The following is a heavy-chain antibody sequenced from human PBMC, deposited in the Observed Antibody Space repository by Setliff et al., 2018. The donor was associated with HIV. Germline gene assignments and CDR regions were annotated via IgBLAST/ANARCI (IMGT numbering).Heavy chain of an antibody. CDR2: IAGTSAST. CDR1: GFSFSNYA. CDR3: ARAPWIQLWDLLDY. Sequence: GGSLRLSCAVAGFSFSNYAMTWVRQAPGKGLEWVSAIAGTSASTYYADSVKGRFTISRDSSKSMLYLQMNSLRVEDTAVYYCARAPWIQLWDLLDYWGQGTLVTVSS. V-gene: IGHV3-23*01. D-gene: IGHD5-18*01. J-gene: IGHJ4*02.